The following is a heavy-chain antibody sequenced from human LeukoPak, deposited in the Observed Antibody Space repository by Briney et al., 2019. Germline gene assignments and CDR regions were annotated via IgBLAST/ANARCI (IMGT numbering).Heavy chain of an antibody. CDR3: ARTRIRDGDAFDI. CDR2: IYYSGST. D-gene: IGHD5-24*01. Sequence: SETLSLTCTVAGGSISSYYGGSVRQPPGRGLGWLGYIYYSGSTNYKPSRKSRVTISVDTSKNQFSMKLSSVTAADTAVYYCARTRIRDGDAFDIWGQGTMVTVSS. V-gene: IGHV4-59*01. J-gene: IGHJ3*02. CDR1: GGSISSYY.